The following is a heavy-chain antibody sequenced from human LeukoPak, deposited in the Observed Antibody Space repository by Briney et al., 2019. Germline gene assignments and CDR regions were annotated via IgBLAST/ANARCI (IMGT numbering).Heavy chain of an antibody. CDR2: ISGSGAGT. Sequence: PGGSLRLSCAASGFTFRNYAISWVRQAPGKGLESVSLISGSGAGTYYADSVKGRFTISRDNSKNTLYLQMNSLRAEDTAVYYCAIRDGGYNSVGAFDIWGQGTKVTVSS. V-gene: IGHV3-23*01. J-gene: IGHJ3*02. CDR1: GFTFRNYA. CDR3: AIRDGGYNSVGAFDI. D-gene: IGHD5-24*01.